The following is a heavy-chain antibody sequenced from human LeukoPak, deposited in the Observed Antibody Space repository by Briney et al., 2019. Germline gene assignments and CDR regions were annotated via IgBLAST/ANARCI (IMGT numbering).Heavy chain of an antibody. CDR3: AAQRREILDS. CDR1: GLTFSSYW. Sequence: GGSLRLSCAASGLTFSSYWMHWVRQVPGKGLVWVSRINSDGSSTNYADSVKGRFTISRDNAKNTLYLQMNSLRAEDTAVYYCAAQRREILDSWGQGTLVTVSS. D-gene: IGHD1-26*01. J-gene: IGHJ4*02. CDR2: INSDGSST. V-gene: IGHV3-74*01.